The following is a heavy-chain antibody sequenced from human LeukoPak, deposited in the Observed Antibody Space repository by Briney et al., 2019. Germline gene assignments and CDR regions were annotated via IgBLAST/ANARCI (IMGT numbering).Heavy chain of an antibody. D-gene: IGHD1-26*01. CDR3: TRASMNSGSLLDY. J-gene: IGHJ4*02. CDR1: GGTFSSYA. CDR2: MNPNSGNT. V-gene: IGHV1-8*02. Sequence: ASVKVSCKASGGTFSSYAISWVRQAPGQGLEWMGWMNPNSGNTGYAQKFQGRVTMTRNTSISTAYMELSSLRSEDTAVYYCTRASMNSGSLLDYWGQGTLVTVSS.